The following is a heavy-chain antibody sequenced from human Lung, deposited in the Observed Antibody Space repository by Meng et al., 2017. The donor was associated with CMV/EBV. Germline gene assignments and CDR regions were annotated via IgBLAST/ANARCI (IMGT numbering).Heavy chain of an antibody. Sequence: QLQLQESGPGLVKPSETLSLTCTVSGGSISSSSYYWARIRQPPGEGLEWIGSVVYSGTTYYTSSLKSRVSISVDTSKNQFSLKLSSVTAADTAVYYCARHHHSPTFDYWGQGTLVTVSS. D-gene: IGHD1-14*01. J-gene: IGHJ4*02. CDR1: GGSISSSSYY. CDR3: ARHHHSPTFDY. V-gene: IGHV4-39*01. CDR2: VVYSGTT.